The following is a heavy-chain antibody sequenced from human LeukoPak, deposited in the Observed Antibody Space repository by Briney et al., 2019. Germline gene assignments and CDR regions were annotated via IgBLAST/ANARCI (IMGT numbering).Heavy chain of an antibody. J-gene: IGHJ4*02. Sequence: GRSLRLSCAASGLTFSSYGMHWVRQAPGKGLEWVSYISSSSSTIFYADSVKGRFTISRDNARNSLYLQMHSLRDEDTAVYYCARAWYSWGYYFDYWGQGALVTVSS. CDR2: ISSSSSTI. D-gene: IGHD1-26*01. CDR3: ARAWYSWGYYFDY. V-gene: IGHV3-48*02. CDR1: GLTFSSYG.